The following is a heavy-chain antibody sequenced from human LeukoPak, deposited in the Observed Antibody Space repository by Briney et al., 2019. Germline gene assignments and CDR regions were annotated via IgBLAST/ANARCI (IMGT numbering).Heavy chain of an antibody. D-gene: IGHD6-19*01. V-gene: IGHV3-30*02. Sequence: GGSLRLSCAASGFTFSSYGMHWVRQAPGKALEWVAFIRYDGRNKYYADSVKGRFTISRDNSTYTLYLRMNGLRAEDTAVYYCAQVGVSVAGYNFDYWGQGTLVTVSS. CDR1: GFTFSSYG. CDR3: AQVGVSVAGYNFDY. CDR2: IRYDGRNK. J-gene: IGHJ4*02.